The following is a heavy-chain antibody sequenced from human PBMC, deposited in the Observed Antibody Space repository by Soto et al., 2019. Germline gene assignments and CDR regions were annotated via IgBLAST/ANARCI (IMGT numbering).Heavy chain of an antibody. Sequence: GGSLRLSCAASRFTFSSYAMNWVRLAPGRGLEWVSLISGGGGNTYYTDSVKGRFTISRDNSKNTLFLQMNRLRAEDTAVYYCAKGSDWFDSWGQGTLVTVS. J-gene: IGHJ5*01. CDR1: RFTFSSYA. V-gene: IGHV3-23*01. CDR2: ISGGGGNT. CDR3: AKGSDWFDS.